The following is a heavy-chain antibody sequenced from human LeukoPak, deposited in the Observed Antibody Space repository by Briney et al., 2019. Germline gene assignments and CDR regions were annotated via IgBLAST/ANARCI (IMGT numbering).Heavy chain of an antibody. CDR2: INPNSGGT. D-gene: IGHD1-14*01. J-gene: IGHJ6*02. CDR3: ARLGYNAPRYYYGMDV. V-gene: IGHV1-2*02. Sequence: ASVKVSCKASGYTFTGYYMHWVRQAPGQGLEWMGWINPNSGGTNYAQKFQGRVTMTRNTSISTAYMELSSLRSEDTAVYYCARLGYNAPRYYYGMDVWGQGTTVTVSS. CDR1: GYTFTGYY.